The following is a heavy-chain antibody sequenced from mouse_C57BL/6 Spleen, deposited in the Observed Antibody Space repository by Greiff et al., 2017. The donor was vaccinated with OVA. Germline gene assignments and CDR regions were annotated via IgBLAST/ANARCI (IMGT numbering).Heavy chain of an antibody. Sequence: EVQLQQSGPVLVKPGASVKMSCKASGYTFTDYYMNWVKQSHGKSLEWIGVINPYNGGTSYNQKFKGKATLPVDKSSSTAYMELNSLTSEESAVYYCARNHGITTVVATDGYFDVWGTGTTVTVSS. CDR1: GYTFTDYY. CDR3: ARNHGITTVVATDGYFDV. D-gene: IGHD1-1*01. V-gene: IGHV1-19*01. J-gene: IGHJ1*03. CDR2: INPYNGGT.